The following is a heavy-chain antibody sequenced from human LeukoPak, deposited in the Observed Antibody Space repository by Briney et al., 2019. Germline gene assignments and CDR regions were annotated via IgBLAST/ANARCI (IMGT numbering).Heavy chain of an antibody. V-gene: IGHV4-39*01. CDR1: GGSISSSSYY. J-gene: IGHJ4*02. D-gene: IGHD4-17*01. Sequence: SETLSLTCTVSGGSISSSSYYWGWIRQPPGKGLEWIGSIYYSGSTYYNPSLKSRVTISVDTSKNQFSLKLSSVTAADTAVYYCARRRRNGDYGYWGQGTLVTVSS. CDR2: IYYSGST. CDR3: ARRRRNGDYGY.